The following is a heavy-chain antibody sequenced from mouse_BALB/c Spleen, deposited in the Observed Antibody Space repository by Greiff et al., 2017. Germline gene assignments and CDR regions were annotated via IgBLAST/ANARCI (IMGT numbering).Heavy chain of an antibody. J-gene: IGHJ2*01. Sequence: EVKLQQSGAELVRSGASVKLSCTASGFNIKDYYMHWVKQRPEQGLEWIGWIDPENGDTEYAPKFQGKATMTADTSSNTAYLQLSSLTSEDTAVYYCNGRLRRRGGGYWGQGTTLTVSS. CDR3: NGRLRRRGGGY. CDR1: GFNIKDYY. V-gene: IGHV14-4*02. D-gene: IGHD2-2*01. CDR2: IDPENGDT.